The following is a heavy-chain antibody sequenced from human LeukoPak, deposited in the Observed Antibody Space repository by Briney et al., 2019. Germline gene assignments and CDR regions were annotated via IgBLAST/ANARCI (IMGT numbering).Heavy chain of an antibody. CDR1: GFTFSSYS. Sequence: TGGSLRLSCAASGFTFSSYSMNWVRQAPGKGLKWVSSISSSSSYIYYADSVKGRFTISRDNAKNSLYLQMNSLRAEDTAVYYCARDRTRWFHYYYGMDVWGQGTTVTVSS. V-gene: IGHV3-21*01. J-gene: IGHJ6*02. CDR3: ARDRTRWFHYYYGMDV. CDR2: ISSSSSYI. D-gene: IGHD1-1*01.